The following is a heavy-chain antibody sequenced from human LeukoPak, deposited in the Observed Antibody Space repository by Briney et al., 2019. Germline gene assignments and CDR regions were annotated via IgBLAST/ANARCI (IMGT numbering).Heavy chain of an antibody. J-gene: IGHJ4*02. CDR2: MSPKSGNT. CDR1: GYTLTSYD. D-gene: IGHD7-27*01. Sequence: AASVKVSCKASGYTLTSYDINWVRQATGQGLEWMGWMSPKSGNTGYAQKFQGRVTMTSNTAISTAYMELSSLRSEDTAVYYCVRTPPNWGADYWGQGTLVTVSS. CDR3: VRTPPNWGADY. V-gene: IGHV1-8*01.